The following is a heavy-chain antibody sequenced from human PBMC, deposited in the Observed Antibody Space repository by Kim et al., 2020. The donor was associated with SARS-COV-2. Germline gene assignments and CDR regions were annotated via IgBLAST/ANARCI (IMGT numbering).Heavy chain of an antibody. Sequence: SSGRNNDNPSVQSRVTMSVDMSKNQFSLKLSSVTAADSAVYYCASALGHWGQGTLVTVSS. V-gene: IGHV4-4*07. D-gene: IGHD3-16*02. CDR2: SSGRN. CDR3: ASALGH. J-gene: IGHJ4*02.